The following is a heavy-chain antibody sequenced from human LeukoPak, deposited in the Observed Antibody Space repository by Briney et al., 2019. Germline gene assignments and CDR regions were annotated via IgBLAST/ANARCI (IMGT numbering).Heavy chain of an antibody. J-gene: IGHJ4*02. CDR3: AKAKDYDFWSGWYYFEY. D-gene: IGHD3-3*01. V-gene: IGHV3-30*02. CDR2: IRYDGSNK. Sequence: GGSLRLSCAASGFTFSSYGMHWVRQAPGKGLEWVAFIRYDGSNKYYADSVKGRFTISRDNSKNTLYLQMNSLRAEDTAVYYCAKAKDYDFWSGWYYFEYWGQGTLVTVSS. CDR1: GFTFSSYG.